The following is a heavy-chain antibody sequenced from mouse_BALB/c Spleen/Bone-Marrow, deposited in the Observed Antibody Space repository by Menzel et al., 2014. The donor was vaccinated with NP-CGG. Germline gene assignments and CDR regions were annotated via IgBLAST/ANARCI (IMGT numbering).Heavy chain of an antibody. CDR3: SALENGGFAY. V-gene: IGHV14-4*02. CDR2: IDPGNGDT. Sequence: DVHLVESGAELVRSGASVKLSCTASGLNIKDYYMHWVKQRPEQGLEWIGWIDPGNGDTEYAPKFQAKATVTADTSSNTAYLQLNSLTSEDTAVYYCSALENGGFAYWGQGTLVTVSA. J-gene: IGHJ3*01. CDR1: GLNIKDYY.